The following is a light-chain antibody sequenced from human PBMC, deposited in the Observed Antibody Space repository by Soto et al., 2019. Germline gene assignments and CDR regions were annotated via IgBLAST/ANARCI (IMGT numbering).Light chain of an antibody. CDR1: SSDVGGYNY. CDR3: SSYTSSSTPNWV. CDR2: EVS. V-gene: IGLV2-14*01. Sequence: QSALTQPASVSGSPGQSIAISCTGTSSDVGGYNYVSWYQQHPGKAPKLMIYEVSNRPSGVSNRFSGSKSGNTASLTISGLQAEDEADYYCSSYTSSSTPNWVFGGGTKLPS. J-gene: IGLJ3*02.